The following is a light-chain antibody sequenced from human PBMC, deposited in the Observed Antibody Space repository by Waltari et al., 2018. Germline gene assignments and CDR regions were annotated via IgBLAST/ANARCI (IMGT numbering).Light chain of an antibody. J-gene: IGLJ2*01. V-gene: IGLV1-40*01. CDR1: TSNIGAGYD. Sequence: QSVLTQPPSVSGAPGQRVTISCTGGTSNIGAGYDVHWYQQLPGTAPKLLIYGNTNRPSGVPDRFSDSKSGTSASLAITGLQAEDEGDYYCQSSDGSLTLFGGGTRLTVL. CDR3: QSSDGSLTL. CDR2: GNT.